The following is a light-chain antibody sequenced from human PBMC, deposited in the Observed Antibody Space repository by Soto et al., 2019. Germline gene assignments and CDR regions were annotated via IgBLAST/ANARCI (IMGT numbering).Light chain of an antibody. CDR1: QSVSSK. J-gene: IGKJ4*01. V-gene: IGKV3-15*01. CDR3: QQYDKWPLT. Sequence: EIVMTQSPATLSVSPGERAILSCRASQSVSSKLAWYQQKVGQAPRLLIYGASTRAAGIPARFSGSGSGTEFTLTISSLQSEDFEVYYCQQYDKWPLTFGGGAKVEI. CDR2: GAS.